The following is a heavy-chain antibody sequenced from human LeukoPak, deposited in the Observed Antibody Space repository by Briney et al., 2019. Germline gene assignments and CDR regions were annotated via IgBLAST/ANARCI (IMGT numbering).Heavy chain of an antibody. CDR2: IYTGGNT. D-gene: IGHD1-26*01. CDR3: ARDRDVGSGYFDY. V-gene: IGHV3-53*01. Sequence: GGSLRLSCAASGFTFSSYSMNWVRQAPGKGLEWVSVIYTGGNTYYADSVKGRFTISRDNSKNTLFLQMNSLRAVDTAVYYCARDRDVGSGYFDYWGQGTLVTVSS. J-gene: IGHJ4*02. CDR1: GFTFSSYS.